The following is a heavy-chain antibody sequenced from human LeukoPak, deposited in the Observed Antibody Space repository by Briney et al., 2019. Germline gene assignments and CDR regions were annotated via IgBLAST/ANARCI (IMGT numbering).Heavy chain of an antibody. CDR1: GYTFTGYY. J-gene: IGHJ4*02. D-gene: IGHD4-11*01. CDR2: INPNSGGT. V-gene: IGHV1-2*02. Sequence: ASVKVSCKSSGYTFTGYYMHWVRQAPGQGLEWMGWINPNSGGTNYAQKFQGRVTMTRDTSISTAYMELSRLRSDDTAVYYCARDTRGDYSNYYFDYWGQGTLVTVSS. CDR3: ARDTRGDYSNYYFDY.